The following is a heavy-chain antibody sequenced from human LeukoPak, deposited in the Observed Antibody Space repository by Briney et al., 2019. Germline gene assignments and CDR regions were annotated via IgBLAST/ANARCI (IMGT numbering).Heavy chain of an antibody. CDR3: ARADKRGGVVVSLFDY. Sequence: GRSLRLSCAASGFTFSSYAMHWVRQAPGKGLEWVAVISYDGSNKYYADSVKGRFTISRDNSKNTLYLQMNSLRAEDTAVYYCARADKRGGVVVSLFDYWGQGTLVTVSS. CDR1: GFTFSSYA. CDR2: ISYDGSNK. V-gene: IGHV3-30-3*01. J-gene: IGHJ4*02. D-gene: IGHD2-2*01.